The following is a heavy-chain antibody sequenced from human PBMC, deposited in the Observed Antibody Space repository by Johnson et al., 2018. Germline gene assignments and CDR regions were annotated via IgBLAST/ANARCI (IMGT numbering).Heavy chain of an antibody. V-gene: IGHV3-30*03. J-gene: IGHJ3*02. CDR2: MSDSGDTK. D-gene: IGHD2-21*02. CDR3: ARCGGDCYRDIETGFDI. CDR1: GFMFRSYG. Sequence: QVQLVQSGGGVVQPGRSLRLSCAASGFMFRSYGMHWVRQAPGKGLQWVAVMSDSGDTKIYADSVKGRFTISRDNSKNTLYLQMNSLRPEDTAVYYGARCGGDCYRDIETGFDIWGQGTMVAVCS.